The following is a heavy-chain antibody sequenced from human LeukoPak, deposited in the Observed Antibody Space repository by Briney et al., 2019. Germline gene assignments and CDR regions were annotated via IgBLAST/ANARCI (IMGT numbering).Heavy chain of an antibody. CDR3: ARSKDILTGYCFDY. D-gene: IGHD3-9*01. CDR1: GGSISSYY. J-gene: IGHJ4*02. V-gene: IGHV4-4*07. Sequence: SETLSLTCTVSGGSISSYYWSWIRQPAGKGLEWIGRIHTSGSTNYNPSLKSRVTMSVDTSKNQFSLKLNSVTAADTAVYYCARSKDILTGYCFDYWGQGTLVTVSS. CDR2: IHTSGST.